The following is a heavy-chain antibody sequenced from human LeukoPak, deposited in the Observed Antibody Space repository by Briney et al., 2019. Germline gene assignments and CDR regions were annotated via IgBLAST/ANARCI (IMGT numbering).Heavy chain of an antibody. J-gene: IGHJ4*02. D-gene: IGHD6-19*01. Sequence: GGSLRLSCAASGFTFSSRWMSWVRQGPGGKELEWVANINHDGSDKYYVDSVKGRFTISRDNAKNSLYLQMTSLRAEDTAVYYCAKDWSYRGWAYYIDYWGQGTLVTVST. CDR1: GFTFSSRW. V-gene: IGHV3-7*01. CDR2: INHDGSDK. CDR3: AKDWSYRGWAYYIDY.